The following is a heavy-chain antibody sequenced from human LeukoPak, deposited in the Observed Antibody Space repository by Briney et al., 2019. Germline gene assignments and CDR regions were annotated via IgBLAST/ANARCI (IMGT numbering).Heavy chain of an antibody. V-gene: IGHV3-30*04. Sequence: GPLRLSCAASGSTFSSYALHWVRQPPGKGLGGVALISYDGRNKYYADSVKGRFTISRDYSKNTLYPQMNSLKAEYTAVYYCARDPGDGPGTKYYDFWSGYYQYWGQRTLATVSS. J-gene: IGHJ4*02. CDR3: ARDPGDGPGTKYYDFWSGYYQY. CDR1: GSTFSSYA. D-gene: IGHD3-3*01. CDR2: ISYDGRNK.